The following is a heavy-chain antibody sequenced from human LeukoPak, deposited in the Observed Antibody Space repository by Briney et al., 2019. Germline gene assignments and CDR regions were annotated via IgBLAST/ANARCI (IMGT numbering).Heavy chain of an antibody. D-gene: IGHD5-12*01. J-gene: IGHJ4*02. V-gene: IGHV4-38-2*02. CDR3: ARGVGFSDY. Sequence: SETLSLTCTVSGYSISSGYYWGWIRQPPGKGLEWIGSIYHSGSTYYNPSLKSRVTISVDTSKNQFSLKLSSVTAADTAVYYCARGVGFSDYWGQGTLVTVSS. CDR1: GYSISSGYY. CDR2: IYHSGST.